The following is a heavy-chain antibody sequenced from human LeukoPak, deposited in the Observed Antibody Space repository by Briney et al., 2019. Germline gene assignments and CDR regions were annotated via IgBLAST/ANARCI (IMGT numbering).Heavy chain of an antibody. D-gene: IGHD3-9*01. CDR2: ISGSGGST. CDR1: GFTFSSYA. CDR3: AKGGGHYDILTGYPMHFDY. J-gene: IGHJ4*02. V-gene: IGHV3-23*01. Sequence: GGSLRLSCAASGFTFSSYAMSWVRQAPGKGLEWVSAISGSGGSTYYADSVKGRFTISRDNSKNTLYLQMNSLRAEDTAVYYCAKGGGHYDILTGYPMHFDYWGQGTLVTASS.